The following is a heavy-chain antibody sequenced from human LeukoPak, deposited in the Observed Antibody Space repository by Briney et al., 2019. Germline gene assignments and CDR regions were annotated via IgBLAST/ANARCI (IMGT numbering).Heavy chain of an antibody. J-gene: IGHJ3*02. V-gene: IGHV4-34*01. Sequence: SETLSLTCAVYGGSFSGYYWSWIRQPPGKGLEWIGEINHSGSTNYNPSLKSRVTISVDTSKNQFSLKLSSVTAADTAVYYCARRSLRDGYKPYAFDIWGQGTMVTVSS. D-gene: IGHD5-24*01. CDR3: ARRSLRDGYKPYAFDI. CDR2: INHSGST. CDR1: GGSFSGYY.